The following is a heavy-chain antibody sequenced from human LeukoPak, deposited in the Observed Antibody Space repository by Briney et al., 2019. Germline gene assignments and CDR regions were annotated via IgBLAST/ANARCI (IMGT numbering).Heavy chain of an antibody. D-gene: IGHD3-22*01. J-gene: IGHJ4*02. CDR2: VKQDGSGT. CDR3: ARVSYDSKTGGFDY. Sequence: PGGSLRLSCAASGLTFRSYAMSWVRQAPGEGLEWVANVKQDGSGTYYVDSVKGRFTISRDNAKNSLYLQMNSLRAEDTAVYYCARVSYDSKTGGFDYWGQGTLVTVSS. V-gene: IGHV3-7*03. CDR1: GLTFRSYA.